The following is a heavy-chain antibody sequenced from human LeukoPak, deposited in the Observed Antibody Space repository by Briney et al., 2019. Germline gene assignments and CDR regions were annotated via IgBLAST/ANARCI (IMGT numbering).Heavy chain of an antibody. D-gene: IGHD1/OR15-1a*01. CDR3: ARYQTGTMFAV. CDR1: GGSFSGYY. J-gene: IGHJ4*02. V-gene: IGHV4-34*10. Sequence: SETLSLTCAVYGGSFSGYYWSWIRQPPGKGLEWIGEINHSGSTNYNPSLKSRVTMSLDTSENQLSLKLYSVTAADTAIYYCARYQTGTMFAVWGQGTLVTISS. CDR2: INHSGST.